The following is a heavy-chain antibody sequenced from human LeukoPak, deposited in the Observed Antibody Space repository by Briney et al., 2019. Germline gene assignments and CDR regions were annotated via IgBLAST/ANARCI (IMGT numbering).Heavy chain of an antibody. V-gene: IGHV3-30*03. D-gene: IGHD6-13*01. CDR3: ARDRGSSSWYAWYGMDA. J-gene: IGHJ6*02. CDR1: GFTFSSYG. Sequence: AGGSLRLSCATSGFTFSSYGMHWVRQAPGKGLEWVAVISYDGSNKYYADSVKGRFTISRDNSKNTLYLQMNSLRAEDTAVYYCARDRGSSSWYAWYGMDAWGQGTTVTVSS. CDR2: ISYDGSNK.